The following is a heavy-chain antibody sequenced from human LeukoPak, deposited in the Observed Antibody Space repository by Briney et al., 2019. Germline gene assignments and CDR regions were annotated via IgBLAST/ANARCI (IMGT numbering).Heavy chain of an antibody. J-gene: IGHJ6*02. Sequence: KASETLSLTCTVSGGSISSSSYYWGWIRQPPGKGLEWIGSIYYSGSTYYNPSLKSRVTISVDTSKNQFSLKLSSVTAADTAVYYCAGQQWLVVDYYYYGMDVWGQGTTVTVSS. V-gene: IGHV4-39*01. CDR3: AGQQWLVVDYYYYGMDV. D-gene: IGHD6-19*01. CDR1: GGSISSSSYY. CDR2: IYYSGST.